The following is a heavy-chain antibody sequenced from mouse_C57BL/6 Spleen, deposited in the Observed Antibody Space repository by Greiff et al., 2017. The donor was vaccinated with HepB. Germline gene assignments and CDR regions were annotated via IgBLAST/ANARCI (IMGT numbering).Heavy chain of an antibody. J-gene: IGHJ3*01. Sequence: EVQLQQSGPELVKPGASVKISCKASGYTFTDYYMNWVKQSHGKSLEWIGDINPNNGGTSYNQKFKGKATLTVDKSASTAYMELRSLTSEDSAVYYCARTLYYDYDAWFADWGQGTLVTVSA. CDR2: INPNNGGT. CDR3: ARTLYYDYDAWFAD. V-gene: IGHV1-26*01. CDR1: GYTFTDYY. D-gene: IGHD2-4*01.